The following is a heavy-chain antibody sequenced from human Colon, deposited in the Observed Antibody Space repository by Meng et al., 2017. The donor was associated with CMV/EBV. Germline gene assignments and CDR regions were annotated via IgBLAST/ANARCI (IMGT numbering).Heavy chain of an antibody. D-gene: IGHD1-1*01. V-gene: IGHV3-30*04. Sequence: CAASGLTLSTNTMQWVRQAPGKGLEWVALISSDGNTEHYADSVKGRFTVSRDNSKNTVDLHMNSLRVEDTAVYYCARDDWNDVTLFDCWGQGTLVTVSS. CDR1: GLTLSTNT. CDR2: ISSDGNTE. CDR3: ARDDWNDVTLFDC. J-gene: IGHJ4*02.